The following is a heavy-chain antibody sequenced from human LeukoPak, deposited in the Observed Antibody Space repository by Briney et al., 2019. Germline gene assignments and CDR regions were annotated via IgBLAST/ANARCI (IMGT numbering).Heavy chain of an antibody. J-gene: IGHJ4*02. Sequence: NPGGSLKLSCAASGFTFSSYSMNWVRQAPGKGLEWVSSISSSSSYIYYADSVKGRFNISRDNAKNSLYLQMNSLRAEDTAVYYCARDEYSSSWYEDSHGYSGQGTLVTVSS. CDR1: GFTFSSYS. D-gene: IGHD6-13*01. V-gene: IGHV3-21*01. CDR2: ISSSSSYI. CDR3: ARDEYSSSWYEDSHGY.